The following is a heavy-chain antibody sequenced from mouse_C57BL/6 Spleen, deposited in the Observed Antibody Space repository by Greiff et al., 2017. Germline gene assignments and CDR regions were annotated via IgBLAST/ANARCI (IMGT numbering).Heavy chain of an antibody. V-gene: IGHV1-81*01. CDR2: IYPRSGNT. CDR3: ARRGITTVVPRGFDY. D-gene: IGHD1-1*01. J-gene: IGHJ2*01. CDR1: GYTFTSYG. Sequence: ESGAELARPGASVKLSCKASGYTFTSYGISWVKQRTGQGLEWIGEIYPRSGNTYYNEKFKGKATLTADKSSSTAYMELRSLTSEDSAVYFCARRGITTVVPRGFDYWGQGTTLTVSS.